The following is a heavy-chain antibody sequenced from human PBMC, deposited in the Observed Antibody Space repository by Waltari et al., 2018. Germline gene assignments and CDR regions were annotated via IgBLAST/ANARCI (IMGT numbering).Heavy chain of an antibody. CDR3: ARQLASTRAT. D-gene: IGHD2-2*01. CDR2: IHTTGST. J-gene: IGHJ5*02. Sequence: QVQLQESGPGLVKPSQTLSLPCTVSGCSISIGSYYWTWIRQPAGKGLEWIGRIHTTGSTNYNPSLKSRVTISIDTSKNQFFLNLSSVTAADTAVYYCARQLASTRATWGQGTLVTVSS. V-gene: IGHV4-61*02. CDR1: GCSISIGSYY.